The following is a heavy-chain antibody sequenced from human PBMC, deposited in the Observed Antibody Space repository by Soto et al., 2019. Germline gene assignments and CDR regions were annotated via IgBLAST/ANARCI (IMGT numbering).Heavy chain of an antibody. D-gene: IGHD3-3*01. Sequence: GASVKVSCKASGYTFTSYGISWVRQAPGQGLEWMGWISAYNGNTNYAQKLQGRVTMTTDTSTSTAYMELRSLRSDDTAVYYCARAPHHAVRFLEWLLEADSYYGMDVWGQGTTVTVSS. CDR2: ISAYNGNT. CDR3: ARAPHHAVRFLEWLLEADSYYGMDV. V-gene: IGHV1-18*01. J-gene: IGHJ6*02. CDR1: GYTFTSYG.